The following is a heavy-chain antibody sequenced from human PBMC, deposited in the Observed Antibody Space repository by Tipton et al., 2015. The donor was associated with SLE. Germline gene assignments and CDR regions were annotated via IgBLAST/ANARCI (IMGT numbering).Heavy chain of an antibody. CDR2: INPSGGST. Sequence: QLVQSGAEVKKPGASVKVSCKASGYTFTSYYMHWVRQAPGQGLEWMGIINPSGGSTSYAQKFQGRVTMTRDTSISTAYMELSRLTSDDTAVYYCARAGDYFDYWGQGTTVIVSS. CDR1: GYTFTSYY. V-gene: IGHV1-46*01. CDR3: ARAGDYFDY. J-gene: IGHJ4*02.